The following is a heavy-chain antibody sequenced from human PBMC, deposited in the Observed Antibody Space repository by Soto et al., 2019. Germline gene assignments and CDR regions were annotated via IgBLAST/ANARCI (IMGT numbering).Heavy chain of an antibody. Sequence: ASVKVSCKASGYTFTSYDINWVRQATGQGLEWMGWMNPNSGNTGYAQKFQDRVTMTRNTSISTAYMELRSLRSDDTAVYYCARDSPPVDYWGQGTLVTVSS. CDR2: MNPNSGNT. CDR1: GYTFTSYD. J-gene: IGHJ4*02. CDR3: ARDSPPVDY. V-gene: IGHV1-8*01.